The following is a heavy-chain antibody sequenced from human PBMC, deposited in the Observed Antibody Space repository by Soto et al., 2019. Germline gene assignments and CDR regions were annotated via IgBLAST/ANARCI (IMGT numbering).Heavy chain of an antibody. Sequence: SETLSLTCTVSGGSISSGGYYWSWIRQHPGKGLEWIGYIYYSGSTYYNLSLKSRVTISVDTSKNQFSLKLSSVTAADTAVYYCARVGYYYDSSGYYHNWFDPWGQGTLVTVSS. J-gene: IGHJ5*02. CDR2: IYYSGST. D-gene: IGHD3-22*01. CDR1: GGSISSGGYY. CDR3: ARVGYYYDSSGYYHNWFDP. V-gene: IGHV4-31*03.